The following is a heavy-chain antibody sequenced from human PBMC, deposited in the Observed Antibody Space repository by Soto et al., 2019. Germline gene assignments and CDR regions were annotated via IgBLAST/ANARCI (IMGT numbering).Heavy chain of an antibody. V-gene: IGHV3-23*01. D-gene: IGHD6-6*01. CDR1: GFTFSSYA. J-gene: IGHJ6*03. CDR3: AKILAARDSLPDYYSMDV. Sequence: GGSLRLSCVASGFTFSSYAMSWVRQAPGKGLEWVSSIAISGGTTYYADSVKGRFIISRDNSKNTVYLQMNSLRAEDTAVYYCAKILAARDSLPDYYSMDVWGQGTTVTVSS. CDR2: IAISGGTT.